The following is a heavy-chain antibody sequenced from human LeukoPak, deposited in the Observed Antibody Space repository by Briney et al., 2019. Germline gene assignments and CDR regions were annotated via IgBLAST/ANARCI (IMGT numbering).Heavy chain of an antibody. CDR1: GLIFSDYW. D-gene: IGHD1-26*01. Sequence: PGGSLRLSCAASGLIFSDYWMNWVRQAPGKGLEWVSYISSSSSTIYYADSVKGRFTISRDNAKNSLYLQMNSLRAEDTAVYYCARDRVGATAMDVWGKGTTVTVSS. CDR3: ARDRVGATAMDV. V-gene: IGHV3-48*01. CDR2: ISSSSSTI. J-gene: IGHJ6*03.